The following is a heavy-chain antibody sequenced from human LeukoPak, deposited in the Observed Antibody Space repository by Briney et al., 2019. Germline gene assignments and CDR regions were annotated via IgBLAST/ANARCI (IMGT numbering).Heavy chain of an antibody. J-gene: IGHJ4*02. D-gene: IGHD5-12*01. CDR1: GFTFSSYS. V-gene: IGHV3-48*01. CDR2: ISSSSNTI. Sequence: PGGSLRLSCAVSGFTFSSYSMNWVRQVPGKGLEWVSYISSSSNTIYYADSVKGRFTISRDNAKNSLYLQMNSLRAEDTAVYYCARDWDSGYDTYYFDYWGQGTLVTVSS. CDR3: ARDWDSGYDTYYFDY.